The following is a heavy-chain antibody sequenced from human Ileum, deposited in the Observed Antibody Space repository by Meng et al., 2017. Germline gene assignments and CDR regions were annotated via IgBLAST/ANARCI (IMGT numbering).Heavy chain of an antibody. D-gene: IGHD3-16*01. CDR1: CGVYRGFD. CDR2: INHRGST. J-gene: IGHJ4*02. Sequence: QLHVHPWGSAFVSLVDPVTPLCSIYCGVYRGFDGQGTRQPPGKGLAWIGEINHRGSTHYNPSLKSRVTISVDTSKNQFSLKLSSVTAADTAVYYCARGGGRYGPDFDYWGQGTLVTVSS. CDR3: ARGGGRYGPDFDY. V-gene: IGHV4-34*01.